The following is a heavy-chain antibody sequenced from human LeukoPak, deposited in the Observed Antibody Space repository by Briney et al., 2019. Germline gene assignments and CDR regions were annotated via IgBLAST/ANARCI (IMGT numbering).Heavy chain of an antibody. D-gene: IGHD2-2*01. CDR1: GFTFSSYS. V-gene: IGHV3-21*01. CDR3: ARGGGLGYCSSTSCHPFGY. Sequence: PGGSLRLSCAASGFTFSSYSMNWVRQAPGKGLEWVSSISSSSSYIYYADSVKGRFTISRDNAKNSLYLQMNSLRAEDTAVDYCARGGGLGYCSSTSCHPFGYWGQGTLVTVSS. CDR2: ISSSSSYI. J-gene: IGHJ4*02.